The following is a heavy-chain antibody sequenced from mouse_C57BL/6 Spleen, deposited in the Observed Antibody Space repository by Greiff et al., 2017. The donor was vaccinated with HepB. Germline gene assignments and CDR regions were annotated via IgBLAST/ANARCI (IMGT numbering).Heavy chain of an antibody. CDR1: GFTFSDYG. CDR2: ISSGSSTI. CDR3: AKAAQGYYAMDY. Sequence: EVQLQESGGGLVKPGGSLKLSCAASGFTFSDYGMHWVRQAPEKGLEWVAYISSGSSTIYYADTVKGRFTISRDNAKNTLFLQMTSLRSEDTAMYYCAKAAQGYYAMDYWGQGTSVTVSS. V-gene: IGHV5-17*01. J-gene: IGHJ4*01. D-gene: IGHD3-2*02.